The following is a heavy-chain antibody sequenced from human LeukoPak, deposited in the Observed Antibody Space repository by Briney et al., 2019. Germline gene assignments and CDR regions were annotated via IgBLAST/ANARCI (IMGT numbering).Heavy chain of an antibody. D-gene: IGHD6-19*01. CDR1: GGSFSGYY. Sequence: SETLSLACAVYGGSFSGYYWSWIRQPPGKGLEWIGEINHSGSTNYNPSLKSRVTISVDTSKNQFSLKLSSVTAADTAVYYCARGTENIAVAAPYYFDYWGQGTLVTVSS. V-gene: IGHV4-34*01. J-gene: IGHJ4*02. CDR2: INHSGST. CDR3: ARGTENIAVAAPYYFDY.